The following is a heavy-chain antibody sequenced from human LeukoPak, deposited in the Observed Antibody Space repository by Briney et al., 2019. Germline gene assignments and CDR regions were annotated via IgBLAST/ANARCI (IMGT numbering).Heavy chain of an antibody. CDR3: AKCLGCHLPYYSTMDV. D-gene: IGHD4/OR15-4a*01. CDR2: ISDTGGLI. J-gene: IGHJ6*02. V-gene: IGHV3-23*01. CDR1: GVTFSYYD. Sequence: GGSLRLSCVGSGVTFSYYDMSWVRQAPGKGLEWVSGISDTGGLIYYTDSVKGRFTISRDNSKNTLYLQMNLLRAEHTAPYYCAKCLGCHLPYYSTMDVWGQGTTVTASS.